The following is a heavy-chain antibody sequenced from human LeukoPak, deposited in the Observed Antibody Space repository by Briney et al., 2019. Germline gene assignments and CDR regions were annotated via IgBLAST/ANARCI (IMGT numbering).Heavy chain of an antibody. CDR1: GYTFTYYA. CDR3: ARGGQQWRGGNYFDS. D-gene: IGHD6-19*01. CDR2: ITTGRGET. Sequence: ASVKVSCKASGYTFTYYALHWVRQAPGQSLEWMGWITTGRGETRFSPDFQRRITLTRDKSANTVYMNLTDLTSEDTAVYYCARGGQQWRGGNYFDSWGQGTLVAVSS. V-gene: IGHV1-3*03. J-gene: IGHJ4*02.